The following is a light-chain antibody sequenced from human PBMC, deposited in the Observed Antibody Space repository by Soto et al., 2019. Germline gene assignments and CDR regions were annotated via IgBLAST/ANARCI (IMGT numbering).Light chain of an antibody. CDR1: SSNIGAGYD. CDR3: QSYDSSLSGGV. J-gene: IGLJ3*02. V-gene: IGLV1-40*01. Sequence: QSGLTQPPSVSGAPGQRVTISCTGSSSNIGAGYDVHWYQQLPGTAPKLLIYGNSNRPSGVPDRFSGSKSGTSASLAITGLQAEDEADYYCQSYDSSLSGGVFGGGTKLTVL. CDR2: GNS.